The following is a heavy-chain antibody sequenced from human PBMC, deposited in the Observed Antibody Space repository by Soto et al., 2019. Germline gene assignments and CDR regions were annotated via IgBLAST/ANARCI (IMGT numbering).Heavy chain of an antibody. Sequence: EAQLVESGGGLVQPGGSLRLSCAASGVTFSSHAMHRVLQAPGKGLEYVSVISSTGGSTDYANSVKGRFTISRDNSKNTLYLQMGSLRAEDMAVYYCARGGRGYEFDYWGQGTLVTVSS. D-gene: IGHD5-12*01. CDR3: ARGGRGYEFDY. J-gene: IGHJ4*02. CDR1: GVTFSSHA. V-gene: IGHV3-64*01. CDR2: ISSTGGST.